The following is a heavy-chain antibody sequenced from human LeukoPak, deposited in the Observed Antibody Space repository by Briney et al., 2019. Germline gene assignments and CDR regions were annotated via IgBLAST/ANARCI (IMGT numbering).Heavy chain of an antibody. V-gene: IGHV1-18*01. D-gene: IGHD6-13*01. CDR2: VSAYNGNT. Sequence: ASVKVSCKASGYTFTNYGISWVRQSSGQGLEWRGWVSAYNGNTNYAQKLQGRVTMTRDTSTSTADMELRSLRSDDTAVYYCATDVFSKVVAAAGTEHYFDYWGQGTPVTVSS. J-gene: IGHJ4*02. CDR3: ATDVFSKVVAAAGTEHYFDY. CDR1: GYTFTNYG.